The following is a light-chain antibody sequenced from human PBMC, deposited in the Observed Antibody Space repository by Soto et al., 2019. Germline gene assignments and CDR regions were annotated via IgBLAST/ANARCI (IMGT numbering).Light chain of an antibody. Sequence: DIQMTQSPSSLFASVEARVTITCRASQGISNYLAWYQKKPGKVPKLLIYAASTLQSGVPSRFSGSGSGTDFTLTISSLQPEDVATYYCQKYNSAPTTFGQGTKVEIK. J-gene: IGKJ1*01. CDR2: AAS. V-gene: IGKV1-27*01. CDR1: QGISNY. CDR3: QKYNSAPTT.